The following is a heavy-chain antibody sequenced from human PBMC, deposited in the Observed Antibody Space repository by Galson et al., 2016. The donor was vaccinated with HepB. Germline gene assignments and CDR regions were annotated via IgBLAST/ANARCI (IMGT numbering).Heavy chain of an antibody. CDR2: VIPISGTA. J-gene: IGHJ4*02. D-gene: IGHD6-19*01. CDR1: GGTFSSFA. CDR3: AGEMHGSASFDD. V-gene: IGHV1-69*13. Sequence: SVKVSCKASGGTFSSFAVNWLRQAPGQGLEWMGGVIPISGTANYAQKFQGRVTIIADESTGTAYLELRRLTAEDTAIYYCAGEMHGSASFDDWGQGTLVTVSS.